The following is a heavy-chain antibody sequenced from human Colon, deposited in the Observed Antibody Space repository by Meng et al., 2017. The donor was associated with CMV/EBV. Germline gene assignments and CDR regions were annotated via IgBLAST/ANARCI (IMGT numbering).Heavy chain of an antibody. V-gene: IGHV3-30*03. D-gene: IGHD1-1*01. CDR3: ARYDGGFDY. CDR1: GFTFCSSG. J-gene: IGHJ4*02. CDR2: MSYDGNNK. Sequence: SCAAYGFTFCSSGMHWVRQAPGKGMEWVAIMSYDGNNKYYADSVKGRFTISRDNSKNTLYLQMNSLRAEDTAVYYCARYDGGFDYWGQGTLVTVSS.